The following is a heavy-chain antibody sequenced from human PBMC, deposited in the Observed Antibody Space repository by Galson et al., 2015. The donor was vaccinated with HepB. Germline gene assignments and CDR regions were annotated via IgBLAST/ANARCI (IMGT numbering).Heavy chain of an antibody. CDR1: GGSFSGYY. J-gene: IGHJ3*02. CDR2: INHSGST. Sequence: SETLSLTCAVYGGSFSGYYWSWNRQPPGKGLEWIGEINHSGSTNYNPSLKSRVTISVDTSKNQFTLKLSSVTAADTAVYYCARGGHIVVVTATGDAFDIWGQGTMVTVSS. CDR3: ARGGHIVVVTATGDAFDI. D-gene: IGHD2-21*02. V-gene: IGHV4-34*01.